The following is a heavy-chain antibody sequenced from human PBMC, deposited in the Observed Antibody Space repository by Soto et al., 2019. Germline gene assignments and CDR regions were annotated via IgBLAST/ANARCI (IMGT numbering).Heavy chain of an antibody. Sequence: PSETLSLTCAVYGGSFSGYYWSWIRQPPGKGLEWIGDVNHSGYTNDNPSLKSRVTISVDTSKNQFSLNLSSVTAADTALYYCARGRGYDFWSGYGNYGMDVWGQGTTVTVSS. CDR2: VNHSGYT. J-gene: IGHJ6*02. V-gene: IGHV4-34*01. CDR1: GGSFSGYY. CDR3: ARGRGYDFWSGYGNYGMDV. D-gene: IGHD3-3*01.